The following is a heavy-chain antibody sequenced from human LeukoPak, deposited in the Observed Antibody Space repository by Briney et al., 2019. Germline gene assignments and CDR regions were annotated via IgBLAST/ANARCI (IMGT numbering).Heavy chain of an antibody. J-gene: IGHJ1*01. V-gene: IGHV1-69-2*01. CDR3: ATRSSAWSEYLEH. CDR1: GYIFGNYA. CDR2: VDPRDGEV. Sequence: ASVKISCKASGYIFGNYAMHWLKQVPGKGFEWMGFVDPRDGEVDYRENFRGRLTITADTSTDTVYMEISSLTSEDTALFYCATRSSAWSEYLEHWGQGTLITVSS. D-gene: IGHD1/OR15-1a*01.